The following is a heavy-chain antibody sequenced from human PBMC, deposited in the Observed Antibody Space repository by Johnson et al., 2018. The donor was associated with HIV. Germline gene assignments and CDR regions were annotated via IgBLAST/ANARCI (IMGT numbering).Heavy chain of an antibody. J-gene: IGHJ3*02. Sequence: VQLVESGGGLVKPGGSLRLSCAASGFSFSDYYMSWIRQAPGKGLEWISYMSSSGSTIYYADSVKGRFTISRDNSKNTLYLQMNSLRAEDTAVYYCAREELEPDVFDIWGQGTMVTVSS. CDR3: AREELEPDVFDI. V-gene: IGHV3-11*04. D-gene: IGHD1-1*01. CDR1: GFSFSDYY. CDR2: MSSSGSTI.